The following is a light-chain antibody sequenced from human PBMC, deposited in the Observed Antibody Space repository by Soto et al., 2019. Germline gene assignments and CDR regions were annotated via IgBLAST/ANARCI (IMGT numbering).Light chain of an antibody. J-gene: IGKJ1*01. CDR3: QQYGNSPRT. Sequence: EMVMTQSPAILSVSQGESATLSCLASQSVNSNYLAWYQQHPGQPPRLLIYGISTRATGIPARFSGSGSGTDFTLVISRVGPEDSAVYYRQQYGNSPRTFGQGTKVDI. CDR1: QSVNSNY. V-gene: IGKV3-20*01. CDR2: GIS.